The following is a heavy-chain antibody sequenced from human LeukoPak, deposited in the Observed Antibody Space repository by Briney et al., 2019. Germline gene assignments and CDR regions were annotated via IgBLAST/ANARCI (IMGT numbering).Heavy chain of an antibody. D-gene: IGHD3-22*01. CDR2: ISYDGSNK. J-gene: IGHJ4*02. CDR1: GFNLNSYG. V-gene: IGHV3-30*19. Sequence: GGSLRLSCSASGFNLNSYGVHWVRQAPGRGLEWVAVISYDGSNKYYADSVKGRFTISRDNSKNTLYLQMNSLRAEDTAVYYCARVDSSGYYSAFDYWGQGTLVTVSS. CDR3: ARVDSSGYYSAFDY.